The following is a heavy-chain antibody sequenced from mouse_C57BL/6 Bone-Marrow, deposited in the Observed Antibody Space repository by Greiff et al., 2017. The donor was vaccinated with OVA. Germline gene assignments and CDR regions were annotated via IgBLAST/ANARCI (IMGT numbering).Heavy chain of an antibody. CDR1: GYTFTSYT. D-gene: IGHD2-13*01. J-gene: IGHJ4*01. V-gene: IGHV1-4*01. CDR3: ARSSTMVMDY. CDR2: INPSSGYT. Sequence: VQLQQSGAELARPGASVKMSCKASGYTFTSYTMHWVKQRPGQGLEWIGYINPSSGYTKYNQKFKDKATLTADKSSSTAYMQLSSLTSEDSAVYYCARSSTMVMDYWGQGTSVTVSS.